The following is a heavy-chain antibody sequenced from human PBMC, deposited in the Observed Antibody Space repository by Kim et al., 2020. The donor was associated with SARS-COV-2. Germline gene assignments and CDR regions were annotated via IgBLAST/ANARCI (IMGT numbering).Heavy chain of an antibody. CDR2: INHSGST. J-gene: IGHJ5*02. CDR1: GGSFSGYY. V-gene: IGHV4-34*01. CDR3: ARGPTDP. Sequence: SETLSLTCAVYGGSFSGYYWSWIRQPPGKGLEWIGEINHSGSTNYNPSLKSRVTISVDTSKNQFSLKLSSVTAADTAVYYCARGPTDPWGQGTLVTVPS.